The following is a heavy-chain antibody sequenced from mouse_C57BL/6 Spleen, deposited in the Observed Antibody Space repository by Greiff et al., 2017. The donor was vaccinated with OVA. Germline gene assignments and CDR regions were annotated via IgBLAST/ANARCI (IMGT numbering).Heavy chain of an antibody. J-gene: IGHJ4*01. CDR2: IDPNSGGT. V-gene: IGHV1-72*01. Sequence: QVQLKQPGAELVKPGASVKLSCKASGYTFTSYWMHWVKQRPGRGLEWIGRIDPNSGGTKYNEKFKSKATLTVDKPSSTAYMQLSSLTSEDSAVYYCASSITTVVADYAMDYWGQGTSVTVSS. CDR1: GYTFTSYW. D-gene: IGHD1-1*01. CDR3: ASSITTVVADYAMDY.